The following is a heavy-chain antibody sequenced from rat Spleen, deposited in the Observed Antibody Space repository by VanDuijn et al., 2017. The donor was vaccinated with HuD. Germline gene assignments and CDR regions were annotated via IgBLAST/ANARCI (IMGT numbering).Heavy chain of an antibody. CDR3: ARRHYGYTDYFDY. D-gene: IGHD1-9*01. J-gene: IGHJ2*01. V-gene: IGHV5-25*01. CDR2: ISSGGGDT. CDR1: GFTFSDYY. Sequence: EVQLVESGGGLVQPGRSLKLSCAASGFTFSDYYMAWVRQAPKKGLEWVASISSGGGDTYYPDSVKGRFTIARDNAKSTLSLQMDSLRSEDTATYYCARRHYGYTDYFDYWGQGVMVTVSS.